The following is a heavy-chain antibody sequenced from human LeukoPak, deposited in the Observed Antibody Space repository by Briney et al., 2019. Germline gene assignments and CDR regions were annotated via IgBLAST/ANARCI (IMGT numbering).Heavy chain of an antibody. J-gene: IGHJ4*02. Sequence: GGSLRLSCAASGFTFDDYTMHWICQAPGKGLEWVSFISWDGGSTYYADSVKGRFTISRDNSKNSLYLQMNSLRTEDTALYYCATSSTSLNDYFDYWGQGTLVTVSS. CDR1: GFTFDDYT. CDR3: ATSSTSLNDYFDY. D-gene: IGHD2-2*01. V-gene: IGHV3-43*01. CDR2: ISWDGGST.